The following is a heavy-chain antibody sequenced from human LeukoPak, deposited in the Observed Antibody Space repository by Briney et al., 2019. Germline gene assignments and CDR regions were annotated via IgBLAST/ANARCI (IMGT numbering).Heavy chain of an antibody. CDR2: IRQDGSEK. CDR3: AGEMAGDACDI. Sequence: GGSLRLSCAASGFAFSNHWMTWVRQAPGEGLEWVANIRQDGSEKFYVDSVKGRFTIFRDNAKNSLYLQMNSLTVEDTTVYYCAGEMAGDACDIWGQGTMVTVSS. CDR1: GFAFSNHW. D-gene: IGHD5-24*01. J-gene: IGHJ3*02. V-gene: IGHV3-7*01.